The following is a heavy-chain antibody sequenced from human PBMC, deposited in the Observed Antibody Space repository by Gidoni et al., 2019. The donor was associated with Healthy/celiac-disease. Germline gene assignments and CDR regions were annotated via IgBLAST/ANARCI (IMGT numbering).Heavy chain of an antibody. D-gene: IGHD4-17*01. CDR2: ISSSSSTI. CDR3: ASELRAYYYYGMDV. V-gene: IGHV3-48*02. CDR1: GFTFRSYS. J-gene: IGHJ6*02. Sequence: EVQLVESGGGLVQPGGSLRLSCAASGFTFRSYSMNWVRQAPGKGLEWVSYISSSSSTIYYADSVKGRFTISRDNAKNSLYLQMNSLRDEDTAVYYCASELRAYYYYGMDVWGQGTTVTVSS.